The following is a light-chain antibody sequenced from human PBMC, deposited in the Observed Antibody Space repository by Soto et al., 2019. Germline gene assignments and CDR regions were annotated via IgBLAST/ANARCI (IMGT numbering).Light chain of an antibody. CDR1: ETVATN. CDR2: GAS. CDR3: QQYFEWPPMT. V-gene: IGKV3-15*01. Sequence: EVVMTQSPATLSVSPGERATLSCRASETVATNLAWYQQKPGQAPRLLISGASTRAAGISDRFRGSGSGTEFTLTISSLRYEDSAIYYCQQYFEWPPMTLGKGTKVEI. J-gene: IGKJ1*01.